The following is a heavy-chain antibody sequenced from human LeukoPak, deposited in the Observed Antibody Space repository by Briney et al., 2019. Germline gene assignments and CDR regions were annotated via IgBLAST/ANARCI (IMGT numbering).Heavy chain of an antibody. D-gene: IGHD3-16*02. J-gene: IGHJ4*02. Sequence: PSETLSLTCAVYGGSFSGYYWSWIRQSPGKGLEWIGEINHSGSTNYNPSLKSRVTISVDTSKNQFSLKLSSVTAADTAVYYCARHRAYVWGSYRYYFDYWGQGTLVTVSS. CDR1: GGSFSGYY. V-gene: IGHV4-34*01. CDR3: ARHRAYVWGSYRYYFDY. CDR2: INHSGST.